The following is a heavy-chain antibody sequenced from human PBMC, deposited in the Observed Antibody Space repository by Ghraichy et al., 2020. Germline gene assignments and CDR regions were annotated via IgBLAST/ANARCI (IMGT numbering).Heavy chain of an antibody. V-gene: IGHV1-2*02. CDR3: AALEVVEWLLGYYGMDV. CDR2: INPNSGGT. CDR1: GYTFTGYY. J-gene: IGHJ6*02. D-gene: IGHD3-3*01. Sequence: ASVKVSCKASGYTFTGYYMHWVRQAPGQGLEWMGWINPNSGGTNYAQKFQGRVTMTRDTSISTAYMELSRLRSDDTAVYYCAALEVVEWLLGYYGMDVWGQGTTVTVSS.